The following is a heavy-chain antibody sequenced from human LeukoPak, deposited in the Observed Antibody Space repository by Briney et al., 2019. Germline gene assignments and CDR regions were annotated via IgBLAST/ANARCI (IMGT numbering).Heavy chain of an antibody. J-gene: IGHJ5*02. V-gene: IGHV1-2*02. CDR3: AREAVITMIVVVTTNWFDP. D-gene: IGHD3-22*01. Sequence: GASVKVSCKASGGTFSSYAISWVRQAPGQGLEWMGWINPNSGGTNYAQKFQGRVTMTRDTSISTAYMELSRLRSDDTAVYYCAREAVITMIVVVTTNWFDPWGQGTLVTVSS. CDR1: GGTFSSYA. CDR2: INPNSGGT.